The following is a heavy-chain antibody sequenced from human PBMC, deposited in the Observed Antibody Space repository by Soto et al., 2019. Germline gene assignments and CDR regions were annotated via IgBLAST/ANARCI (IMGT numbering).Heavy chain of an antibody. CDR2: ISSNGGST. J-gene: IGHJ4*02. CDR1: GFTFSSYA. D-gene: IGHD4-17*01. CDR3: VKDKRTTVVTPFFDY. V-gene: IGHV3-64D*06. Sequence: PGGSLRLSCSASGFTFSSYAMHWVRQAPGKGLEYVSAISSNGGSTYYADSVKGRFTISRDNSKNTLYLQMSSLRAEDTAVYYCVKDKRTTVVTPFFDYWGQGTLVTVSS.